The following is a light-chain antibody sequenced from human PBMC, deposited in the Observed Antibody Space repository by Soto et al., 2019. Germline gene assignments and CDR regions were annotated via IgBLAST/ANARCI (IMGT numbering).Light chain of an antibody. J-gene: IGKJ1*01. CDR1: QSITSW. V-gene: IGKV1-5*01. CDR3: QQYDSDWT. CDR2: DVS. Sequence: DIQMTQSPSTLSASVGDRVTITCRASQSITSWLAWYQQKPGKAPNLLIYDVSSLESGVPSRFSGSGPGTEFTLTISSLQPDDFATYYCQQYDSDWTFGQGTKVEIK.